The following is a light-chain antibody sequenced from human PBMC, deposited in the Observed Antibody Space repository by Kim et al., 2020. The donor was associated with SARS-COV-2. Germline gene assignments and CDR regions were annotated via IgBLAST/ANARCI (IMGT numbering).Light chain of an antibody. CDR3: QQYTEWPPLT. CDR1: QSITTN. CDR2: GAS. J-gene: IGKJ4*01. Sequence: EIVMTQSPATLSVSPGERVTLSCRASQSITTNLAWYQQKPGQAPRLVIYGASTRATGIPGRFSGSGSGTEFTLTISSLQSEDFAVYYCQQYTEWPPLTFGGGTKVEI. V-gene: IGKV3-15*01.